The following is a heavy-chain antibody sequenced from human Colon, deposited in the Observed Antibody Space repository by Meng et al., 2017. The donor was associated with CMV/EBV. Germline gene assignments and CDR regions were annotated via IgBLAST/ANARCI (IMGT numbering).Heavy chain of an antibody. Sequence: SVKVSCKASGVTFTTSAVQWVRQSRGQRPEWIGWVVVASGSTNYAQKFQGRIAITRDVSTSTAYMELGNLRSEDTAVYYCAFCTTTRCYGNFDPWGQGTLVTVS. CDR3: AFCTTTRCYGNFDP. CDR2: VVVASGST. D-gene: IGHD2-2*01. V-gene: IGHV1-58*01. J-gene: IGHJ5*02. CDR1: GVTFTTSA.